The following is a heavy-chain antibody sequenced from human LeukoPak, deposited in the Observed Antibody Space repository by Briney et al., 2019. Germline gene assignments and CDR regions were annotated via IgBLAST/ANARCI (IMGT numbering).Heavy chain of an antibody. V-gene: IGHV1-8*01. D-gene: IGHD6-13*01. CDR1: GYTFTSYD. CDR2: MNPNSGNT. CDR3: ARGFSSWYYGGPYYFDY. J-gene: IGHJ4*02. Sequence: ASVKVSCKASGYTFTSYDINWVRQATGQGLEWMGWMNPNSGNTGYAQKFQGRVTMTRNTSISTAYMKLSSLRSEDTAVYYCARGFSSWYYGGPYYFDYWGRGTLVTVSS.